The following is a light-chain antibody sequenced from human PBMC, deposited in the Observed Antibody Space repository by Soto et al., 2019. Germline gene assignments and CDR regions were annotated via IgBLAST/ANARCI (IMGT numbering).Light chain of an antibody. CDR1: SSSKW. CDR3: QHTTDFT. V-gene: IGKV1-5*01. Sequence: DIQMPQSPSTLAASVGDTVTMTCRSSSKWLAWYQKKPGKAPKLLIYDVSNLERGVPPRFSGSTSGAESTLTITGLQPDDLGTYYCQHTTDFTFGQGTKVDIK. CDR2: DVS. J-gene: IGKJ2*01.